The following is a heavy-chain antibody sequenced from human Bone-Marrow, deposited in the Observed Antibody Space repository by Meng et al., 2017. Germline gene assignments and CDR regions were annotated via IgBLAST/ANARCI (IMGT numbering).Heavy chain of an antibody. J-gene: IGHJ6*02. Sequence: LSLTCAASGFTFSSYRMHWVRQAPGKGLEWVADINQDGSEKHYVDSVKGRFTISRDNAENSLYLQMNSLRAEDTAVYYCAKSPYSLYYYYGMDVWGQGTTVTVSS. CDR1: GFTFSSYR. CDR3: AKSPYSLYYYYGMDV. D-gene: IGHD6-13*01. CDR2: INQDGSEK. V-gene: IGHV3-7*03.